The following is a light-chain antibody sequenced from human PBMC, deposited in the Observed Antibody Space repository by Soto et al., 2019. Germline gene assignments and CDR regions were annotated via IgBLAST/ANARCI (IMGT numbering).Light chain of an antibody. CDR3: GADHGSGSNFVV. CDR1: SGYSNYK. V-gene: IGLV9-49*01. J-gene: IGLJ2*01. CDR2: VGTGGIVG. Sequence: QSVLTQPPSASASLGASVTPTCTLSSGYSNYKVDWYQQRPGKGPRFVMRVGTGGIVGSKGDGIPDRFSVLGSGLNRYLTIKNIQEEDESDYHCGADHGSGSNFVVFGGGTKVTVL.